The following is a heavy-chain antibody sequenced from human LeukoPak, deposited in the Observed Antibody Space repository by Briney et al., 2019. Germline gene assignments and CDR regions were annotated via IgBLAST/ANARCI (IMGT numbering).Heavy chain of an antibody. CDR2: IYYSGST. V-gene: IGHV4-39*01. J-gene: IGHJ4*02. Sequence: SETLSLTRTVSGGSISSSSYSWGWIRQPPGKGLEWIGSIYYSGSTYYNPSLKSRVTISVDTSKNQFSLKLSSVTAADTAVYYCARVSVAGRRSVDYWGQGTLVTVSS. CDR1: GGSISSSSYS. CDR3: ARVSVAGRRSVDY. D-gene: IGHD6-19*01.